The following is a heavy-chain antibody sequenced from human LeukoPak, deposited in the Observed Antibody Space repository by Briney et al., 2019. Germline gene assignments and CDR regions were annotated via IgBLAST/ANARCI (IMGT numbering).Heavy chain of an antibody. CDR1: GGSFSGYY. Sequence: SETLSLTCAVYGGSFSGYYWSWIRQPPGKGLEWIGEINHSGSTNYNPSLKSRVTISVDTSKNQFSLKLSSVTAADTAVYYCASTDYYDSGMDYWGQGTLVTVSS. D-gene: IGHD3-22*01. V-gene: IGHV4-34*01. CDR3: ASTDYYDSGMDY. J-gene: IGHJ4*02. CDR2: INHSGST.